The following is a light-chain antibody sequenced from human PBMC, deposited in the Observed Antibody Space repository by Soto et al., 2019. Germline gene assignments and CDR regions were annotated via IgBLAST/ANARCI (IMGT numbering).Light chain of an antibody. V-gene: IGLV2-23*01. CDR3: CSSAGSSPPVV. CDR2: EGS. J-gene: IGLJ2*01. CDR1: SSDVGSYNL. Sequence: QSALTQPASVSGSPGQSITISCTGTSSDVGSYNLVSWYQQHPGKAPKLMIYEGSKRPSGVSNRFSGSKSGNTASLTISGLQAEDEADYYCCSSAGSSPPVVFGGGTKLTVL.